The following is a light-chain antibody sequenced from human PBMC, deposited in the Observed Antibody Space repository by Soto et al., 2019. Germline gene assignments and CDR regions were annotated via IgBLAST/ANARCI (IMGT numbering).Light chain of an antibody. CDR2: DAS. V-gene: IGKV1-39*01. CDR1: QSISTY. J-gene: IGKJ1*01. CDR3: QQSYSTPRT. Sequence: DIQMTQSPSSLSASVGDRVSITCRASQSISTYLHWYQQKPGKAPKLLIYDASSLQSGVPSRFSGSGSGADFTLTISRLQPEDFATYYCQQSYSTPRTFGQGTKVDIK.